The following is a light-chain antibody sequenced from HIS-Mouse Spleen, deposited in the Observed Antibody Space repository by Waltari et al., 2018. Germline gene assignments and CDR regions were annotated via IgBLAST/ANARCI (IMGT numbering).Light chain of an antibody. CDR1: ALPKKY. J-gene: IGLJ2*01. V-gene: IGLV3-10*01. CDR3: YSTDSSGNHRV. Sequence: SYELTQPPSVSVSPGQTARITCSGDALPKKYAYWYQQKSGQAPVLVIYEDSKRPSGIPEGCSGSSSGTMASLTISGGQVEDEADYYCYSTDSSGNHRVFGGGTKLTVL. CDR2: EDS.